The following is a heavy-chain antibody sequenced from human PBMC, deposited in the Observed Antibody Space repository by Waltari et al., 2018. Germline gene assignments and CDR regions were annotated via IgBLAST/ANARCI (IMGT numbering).Heavy chain of an antibody. CDR1: GGTFSSYA. J-gene: IGHJ4*02. CDR3: ASSFGFGYGSGSYSDY. V-gene: IGHV1-69*14. CDR2: IIPIFGTA. D-gene: IGHD3-10*01. Sequence: QVQLVQSGAEVKKPGSSVKVSCKASGGTFSSYAISWVRQAPGQGLEWMGGIIPIFGTANYAQKFQGRVTITADKSTSTAYMELSSLRSEDTAVYYCASSFGFGYGSGSYSDYWGQGTLVTVSS.